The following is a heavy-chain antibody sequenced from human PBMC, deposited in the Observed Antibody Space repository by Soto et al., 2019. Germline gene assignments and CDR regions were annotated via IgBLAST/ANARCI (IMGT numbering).Heavy chain of an antibody. CDR3: ARRPYDTSDYFDY. V-gene: IGHV4-39*01. D-gene: IGHD3-22*01. J-gene: IGHJ4*02. CDR2: MYYSGST. CDR1: GDSINSRGYY. Sequence: SETLSLTCTVSGDSINSRGYYWAWIRQPPGKGLEWIGSMYYSGSTDYNPSLKSRVTISVDTSRIHFSLKLISVTAADTAVYYCARRPYDTSDYFDYWGQGTLVTVSS.